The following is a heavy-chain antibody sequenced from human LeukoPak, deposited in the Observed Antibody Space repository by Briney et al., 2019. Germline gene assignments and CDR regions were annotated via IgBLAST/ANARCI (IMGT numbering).Heavy chain of an antibody. J-gene: IGHJ3*02. CDR2: IYTSGST. CDR3: ARGGTYVPRDAFDI. D-gene: IGHD3-10*02. V-gene: IGHV4-4*07. CDR1: GGSISSYY. Sequence: SETLSLTCTVSGGSISSYYWSWIRQPAGKGLEWIGRIYTSGSTNYNPSLKSRVTMSVDTSKNQFSLKLSSVTAADTAVYYCARGGTYVPRDAFDIWGQGTMVTVSS.